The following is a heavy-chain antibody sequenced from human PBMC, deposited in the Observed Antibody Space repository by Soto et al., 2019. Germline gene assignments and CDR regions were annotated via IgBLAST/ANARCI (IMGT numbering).Heavy chain of an antibody. D-gene: IGHD3-22*01. CDR1: GGSISPYY. CDR3: ARLGGYYQALDT. J-gene: IGHJ5*02. Sequence: QVQLQESGPGLVKPSETLSLTCTVSGGSISPYYWSWIRQPPGKGLEWIGYIYYTGTTRYNPSLKSRVTTSVDTATNQFSLKLSSVTAADTAVYYCARLGGYYQALDTWGQGTLVTVSS. V-gene: IGHV4-59*08. CDR2: IYYTGTT.